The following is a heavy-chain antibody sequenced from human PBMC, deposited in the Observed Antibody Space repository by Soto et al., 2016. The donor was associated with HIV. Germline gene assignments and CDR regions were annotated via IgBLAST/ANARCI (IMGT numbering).Heavy chain of an antibody. CDR1: GYTFSGYY. CDR2: INPNSGGT. J-gene: IGHJ6*03. V-gene: IGHV1-2*02. D-gene: IGHD3-16*01. Sequence: QVQLVQSGAEVKKPGASVKVSCKASGYTFSGYYMHWVRQAPGQGLEWMGWINPNSGGTNYAQKFQGRVTMTTDTSTRTAYLELRSLTSDDTAVYYCARDPPGGFGTFEGYTDVWGEGTTVIVSS. CDR3: ARDPPGGFGTFEGYTDV.